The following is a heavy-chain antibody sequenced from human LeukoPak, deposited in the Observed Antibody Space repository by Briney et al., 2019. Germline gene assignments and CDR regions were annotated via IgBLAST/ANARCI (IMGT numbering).Heavy chain of an antibody. V-gene: IGHV3-9*01. Sequence: GGSLRLSCAASGFTFNDYAMHWVRQPPGKGLEWVSGISWNSGFVGYADSVKGRFTISRDNAKNSLYLQMNSLRAEDTAVYYCARRAGGGYYYYYYMDVWGKGTTVTISS. CDR2: ISWNSGFV. CDR1: GFTFNDYA. D-gene: IGHD2-15*01. CDR3: ARRAGGGYYYYYYMDV. J-gene: IGHJ6*03.